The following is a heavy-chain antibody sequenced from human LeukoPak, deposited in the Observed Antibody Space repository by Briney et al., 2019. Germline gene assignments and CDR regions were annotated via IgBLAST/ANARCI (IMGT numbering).Heavy chain of an antibody. V-gene: IGHV4-34*01. J-gene: IGHJ3*02. CDR1: GGSFSGYY. D-gene: IGHD2-2*01. CDR3: AIIVVVPAAPDAFDI. Sequence: SETLSLTCAVYGGSFSGYYWNWIRQPPGKGLEWIGEINHSGSTIYNPSLKSRVTISADTSKNQFSLRLSSVTAADTAVYYCAIIVVVPAAPDAFDIWGQGTMVTVSS. CDR2: INHSGST.